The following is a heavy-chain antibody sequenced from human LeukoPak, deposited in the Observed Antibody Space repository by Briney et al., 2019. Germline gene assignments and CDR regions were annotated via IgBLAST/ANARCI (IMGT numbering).Heavy chain of an antibody. Sequence: SETLSLTCTVSGGSISSYYWSWIRQPAGKGLEWIGRIYTSGSTNYNPSLKSRVTMSVDTSKNQFSLKLSSVTAADTAVHYCARGIRGYSSCPSPPNWFDPWGQGTLVTVSS. V-gene: IGHV4-4*07. CDR1: GGSISSYY. D-gene: IGHD6-13*01. CDR2: IYTSGST. CDR3: ARGIRGYSSCPSPPNWFDP. J-gene: IGHJ5*02.